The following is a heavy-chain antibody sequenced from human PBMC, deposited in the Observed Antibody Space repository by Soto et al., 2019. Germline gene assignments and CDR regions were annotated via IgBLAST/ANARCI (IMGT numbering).Heavy chain of an antibody. V-gene: IGHV2-5*02. CDR1: GFSLSTSGVG. Sequence: SGPTLVNPPQTLTLTCAFSGFSLSTSGVGVGWIRQPPGKALEWLAVIYWDDSKHYSPSLRSRLTITKDTSKNQVVLTMTNMDPMDTGTYYCAHKGPEDWPLDYWGQGTLVTVSS. J-gene: IGHJ4*02. CDR2: IYWDDSK. CDR3: AHKGPEDWPLDY. D-gene: IGHD3-9*01.